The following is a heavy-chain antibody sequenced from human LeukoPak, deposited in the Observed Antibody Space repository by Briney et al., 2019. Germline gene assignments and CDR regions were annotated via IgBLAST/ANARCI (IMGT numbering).Heavy chain of an antibody. D-gene: IGHD6-19*01. V-gene: IGHV4-59*08. CDR1: GGSISSYN. Sequence: SETLSLTCTVSGGSISSYNWSWIRQRPGKGLEWIGYIYYSGSTNYNPSLKSRVTISVDTSKNQFSLKLSSVSAADTAVYYCARQVAVAGTDYFDYWGQGTLVTVSS. J-gene: IGHJ4*02. CDR2: IYYSGST. CDR3: ARQVAVAGTDYFDY.